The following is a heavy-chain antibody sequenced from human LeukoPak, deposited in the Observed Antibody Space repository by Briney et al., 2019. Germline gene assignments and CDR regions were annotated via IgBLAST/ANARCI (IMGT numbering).Heavy chain of an antibody. V-gene: IGHV3-21*01. CDR3: ARRTFPNDAFDV. J-gene: IGHJ3*01. Sequence: KSGGSLRLSCAASGFTFSTFSMNWVRQTPGKGLEWVSAISGSGSDIYYADSVKGRFTISRDNPKRSLYLQMNSLGAEDTAVYYCARRTFPNDAFDVWGQGTVVTVSS. CDR1: GFTFSTFS. CDR2: ISGSGSDI. D-gene: IGHD1-7*01.